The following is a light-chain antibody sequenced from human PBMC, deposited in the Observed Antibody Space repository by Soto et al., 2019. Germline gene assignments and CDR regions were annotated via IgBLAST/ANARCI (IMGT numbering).Light chain of an antibody. Sequence: QSVLTQPPSVSAAPGQKVTILCSGDSSNIGSSFVSWYQQVPGTAPKLLIYDNDKRHSEIPDRFSASKSGASASLDITGLQTGDEADYHCAAWDTRLGVVLFGGGTKLTVL. CDR3: AAWDTRLGVVL. J-gene: IGLJ2*01. CDR2: DND. V-gene: IGLV1-51*01. CDR1: SSNIGSSF.